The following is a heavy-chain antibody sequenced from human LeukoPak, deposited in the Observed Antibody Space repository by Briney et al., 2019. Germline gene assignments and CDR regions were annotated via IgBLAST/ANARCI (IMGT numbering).Heavy chain of an antibody. CDR2: IYHSGST. V-gene: IGHV4-4*02. J-gene: IGHJ4*02. Sequence: SETLSLTCAVSGGSISSSNWWSWVRQPPGKGLEWIGEIYHSGSTNYNPSLKSRVTISVDKSENQFSLKLSSVTAADTAVYYCARWHCSGGSCYFDYWGQGTLVTVSS. D-gene: IGHD2-15*01. CDR3: ARWHCSGGSCYFDY. CDR1: GGSISSSNW.